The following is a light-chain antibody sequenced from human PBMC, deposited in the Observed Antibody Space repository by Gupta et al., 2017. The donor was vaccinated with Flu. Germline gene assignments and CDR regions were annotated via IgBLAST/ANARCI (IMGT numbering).Light chain of an antibody. J-gene: IGKJ2*01. CDR1: QSVLYSSNKKNY. V-gene: IGKV4-1*01. CDR2: WAS. CDR3: QQEDSLPYT. Sequence: SQSVLYSSNKKNYLAWYQQKAGQPPNLLIYWASTRESGVPDRFSGSGSGTDFTLTISSLQAEDVAVYYCQQEDSLPYTFGQGTKMEIK.